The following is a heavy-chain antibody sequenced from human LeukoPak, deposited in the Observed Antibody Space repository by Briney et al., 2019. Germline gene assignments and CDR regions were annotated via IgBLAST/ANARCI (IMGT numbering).Heavy chain of an antibody. J-gene: IGHJ4*02. CDR1: GFTFSSYN. CDR3: ARYGSYPEAFDY. V-gene: IGHV3-48*02. CDR2: TRSSGNTI. D-gene: IGHD1-26*01. Sequence: GGSLRLSCAASGFTFSSYNMNWVRQAPGKGLEWVSYTRSSGNTIYYADSVKGRFTISRDNAKNSVYLQMNSLRDEDTAVYYCARYGSYPEAFDYWGQGTLVTVSS.